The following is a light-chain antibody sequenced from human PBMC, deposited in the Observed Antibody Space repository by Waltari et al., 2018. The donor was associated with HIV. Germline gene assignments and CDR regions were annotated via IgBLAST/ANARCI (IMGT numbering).Light chain of an antibody. CDR3: GAWDSSLSAVV. V-gene: IGLV1-51*01. Sequence: QSVLTQPPSVSAAPGQKVTIPCSGTSSNIRNNYGSWYQHIPGTAPQLLIYDNKKRPSWIPDRFSGSKSGTSATLGITGLQTGDEADYYCGAWDSSLSAVVFGTGTKVTVL. CDR2: DNK. CDR1: SSNIRNNY. J-gene: IGLJ1*01.